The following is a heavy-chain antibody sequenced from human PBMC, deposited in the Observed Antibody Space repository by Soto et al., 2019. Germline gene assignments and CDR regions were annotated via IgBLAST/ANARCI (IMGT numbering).Heavy chain of an antibody. CDR3: AKDLGRAVAGGNY. Sequence: EVQLLESGGGLVQPGGSVRLSCAASGFTFSSYAMSWVRQAPGKGLEWVSAISGSGGSTYYADSVKGRFTISRDNSKNTLYLQMNSLRAEDTAVYYCAKDLGRAVAGGNYWGQGTLVTVSS. CDR2: ISGSGGST. CDR1: GFTFSSYA. D-gene: IGHD6-19*01. V-gene: IGHV3-23*01. J-gene: IGHJ4*02.